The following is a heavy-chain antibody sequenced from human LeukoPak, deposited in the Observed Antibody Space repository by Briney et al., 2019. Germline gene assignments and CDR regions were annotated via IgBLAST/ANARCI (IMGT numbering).Heavy chain of an antibody. D-gene: IGHD1-26*01. Sequence: PGGSLRLSCAATGFTFNTHAMTWVRQAPGKGLEWVSAISITGDTHYADSVKGRFTISRDNSKNTLYLQMNSLRAEDTAVYYCAKDEEGGSRGGPFDYWGQGTLVTVSS. V-gene: IGHV3-23*01. CDR2: ISITGDT. CDR1: GFTFNTHA. J-gene: IGHJ4*02. CDR3: AKDEEGGSRGGPFDY.